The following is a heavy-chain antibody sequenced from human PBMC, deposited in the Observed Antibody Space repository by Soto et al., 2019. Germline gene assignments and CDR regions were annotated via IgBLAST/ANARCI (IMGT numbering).Heavy chain of an antibody. D-gene: IGHD3-16*01. CDR1: GGSVSSEHYY. CDR3: SRDWGGVPDY. CDR2: FYYTGST. V-gene: IGHV4-61*03. Sequence: PSETLSLTCTVSGGSVSSEHYYWNWIRQPPGKGLEWIGYFYYTGSTNYNPSLESRLTMSVVMSKNHFSLKLSSVTAADTAVYYCSRDWGGVPDYWGQGTLVTVSS. J-gene: IGHJ4*02.